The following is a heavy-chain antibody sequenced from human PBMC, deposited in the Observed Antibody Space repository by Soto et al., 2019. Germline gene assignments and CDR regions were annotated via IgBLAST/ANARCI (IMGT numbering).Heavy chain of an antibody. Sequence: PGGSLRLSCAASGFTFSSYWMTWVRQAPGKGLEWVANIKRDGGRKCYVDSVKGRFTISRDNAKNSLYLEMNSLRSEDTALYYCAKDHDEDFGYDLDYFNYWGRGTLVTVSS. J-gene: IGHJ4*02. CDR1: GFTFSSYW. V-gene: IGHV3-7*04. D-gene: IGHD5-12*01. CDR2: IKRDGGRK. CDR3: AKDHDEDFGYDLDYFNY.